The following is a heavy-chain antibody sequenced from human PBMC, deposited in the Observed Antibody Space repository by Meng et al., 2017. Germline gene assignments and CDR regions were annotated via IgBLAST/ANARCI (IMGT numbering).Heavy chain of an antibody. CDR3: TKGSGYYWWNEFDI. Sequence: VQLLGSGGGLVQPGGSLRLSCAASGFIFSNYAMTWVRQAPGKGLEWVSAISGSGTKTYYAASVKGRFTISRDESKNTVYLRMNSLGAEDTALYYCTKGSGYYWWNEFDIWGQGTMVTVSS. V-gene: IGHV3-23*01. CDR2: ISGSGTKT. D-gene: IGHD3-22*01. CDR1: GFIFSNYA. J-gene: IGHJ3*02.